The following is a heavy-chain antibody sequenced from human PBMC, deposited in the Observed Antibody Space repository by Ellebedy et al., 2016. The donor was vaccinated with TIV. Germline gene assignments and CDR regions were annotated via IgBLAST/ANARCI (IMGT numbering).Heavy chain of an antibody. CDR1: GGSISSGGYY. V-gene: IGHV4-31*03. D-gene: IGHD1-1*01. J-gene: IGHJ4*02. CDR2: IYYSGST. Sequence: SETLSLXCTVSGGSISSGGYYWSWIRQHPGKGLEWIGYIYYSGSTYYNPSLKSRVTISVDTSKNQFSLKLSSVTAADTAVYYCARCEGVASAQLVDYWGQGTLVTVSS. CDR3: ARCEGVASAQLVDY.